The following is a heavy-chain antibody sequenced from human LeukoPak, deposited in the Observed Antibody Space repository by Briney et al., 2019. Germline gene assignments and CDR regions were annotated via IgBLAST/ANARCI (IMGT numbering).Heavy chain of an antibody. D-gene: IGHD2-2*01. CDR3: ARSYCSSTSCYWRHFDY. J-gene: IGHJ4*02. CDR2: ISAYNGNT. V-gene: IGHV1-18*01. CDR1: GYTFTSYG. Sequence: ASVKVSCKASGYTFTSYGISWVRQAPGQGLEWMGWISAYNGNTNYVQKLQGRVTMTTDTSTSTAYMELRSLRSDDTAVYYCARSYCSSTSCYWRHFDYWGQGTLVTVSS.